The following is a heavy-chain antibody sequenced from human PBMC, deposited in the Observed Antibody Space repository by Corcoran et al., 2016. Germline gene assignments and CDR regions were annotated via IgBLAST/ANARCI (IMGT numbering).Heavy chain of an antibody. CDR1: GFTFSSYS. Sequence: EVQLVESGGGLVQPGGSLRLSCAASGFTFSSYSMNWVRQAPGKGLEWVSYISSSSSTIYYADSVKGRFTISRDNAKNSLYLQMNSLRAEDTAVYYWARRAGECGGDCYPDAFDIWGQGTMVTVSS. J-gene: IGHJ3*02. CDR2: ISSSSSTI. CDR3: ARRAGECGGDCYPDAFDI. D-gene: IGHD2-21*02. V-gene: IGHV3-48*04.